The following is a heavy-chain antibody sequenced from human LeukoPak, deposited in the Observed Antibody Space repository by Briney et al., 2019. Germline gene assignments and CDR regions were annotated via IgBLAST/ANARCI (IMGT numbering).Heavy chain of an antibody. CDR3: AREHSRITMVRGVIQDYYFDY. Sequence: SVKVSCKASGCTFSSYSITWLRQAPGKGPEWMGGINPVFGKANYVQNVQGRVTITTDESTSTVYIELNSLRSEDTAVYYCAREHSRITMVRGVIQDYYFDYWGQGTLVTVSS. CDR1: GCTFSSYS. J-gene: IGHJ4*02. CDR2: INPVFGKA. D-gene: IGHD3-10*01. V-gene: IGHV1-69*05.